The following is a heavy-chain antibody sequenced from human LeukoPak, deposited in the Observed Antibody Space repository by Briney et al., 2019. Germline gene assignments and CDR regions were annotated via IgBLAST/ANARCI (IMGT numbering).Heavy chain of an antibody. Sequence: GGSLRLSXAASGFTFSSYWMHWVRQAPGKGLVWDSRINSDGSSTSYADSVKGRFTISRDNAKNTLYLQMNSLRAEDTAVYYCARDYGSGLDYWGQGTLVTVSS. V-gene: IGHV3-74*01. D-gene: IGHD3-3*01. CDR3: ARDYGSGLDY. CDR2: INSDGSST. CDR1: GFTFSSYW. J-gene: IGHJ4*02.